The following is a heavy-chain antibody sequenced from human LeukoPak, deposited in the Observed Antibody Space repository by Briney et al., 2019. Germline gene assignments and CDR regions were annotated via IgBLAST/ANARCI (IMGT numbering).Heavy chain of an antibody. V-gene: IGHV1-69*06. CDR3: ARDLNIALAGLFDY. CDR1: GGTFSSYA. CDR2: VVPIFDTS. J-gene: IGHJ4*02. Sequence: AASVKVSCKASGGTFSSYAISWVRQAPGQGLEWMGRVVPIFDTSNYAQKFQDRVTITADKSTSTAYMELSSLTSEDTAVYYCARDLNIALAGLFDYWGQGTLVTVSS. D-gene: IGHD6-19*01.